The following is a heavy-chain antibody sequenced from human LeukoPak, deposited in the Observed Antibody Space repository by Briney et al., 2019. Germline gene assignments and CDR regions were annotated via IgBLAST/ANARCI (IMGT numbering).Heavy chain of an antibody. CDR3: ARGGDYKNDY. CDR1: GFTFSSYW. D-gene: IGHD4-11*01. V-gene: IGHV3-74*01. J-gene: IGHJ4*02. CDR2: INGAGSSI. Sequence: GGSLRLSCAASGFTFSSYWMHWVRQTPGKGLVWVSRINGAGSSISYADSVKGRVTISKDNAKNTLYLQMNNLRAEDTAVYYCARGGDYKNDYWGQGTLVTVSS.